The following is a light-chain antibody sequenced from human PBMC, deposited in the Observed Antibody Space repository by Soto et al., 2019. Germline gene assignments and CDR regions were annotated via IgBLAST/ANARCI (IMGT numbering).Light chain of an antibody. CDR2: DVN. J-gene: IGLJ1*01. V-gene: IGLV2-8*01. CDR1: SSDVGGYKY. Sequence: QSALTQPPSASGSPGQSVTISCTGTSSDVGGYKYVSWYQQHPGKAPKLIIYDVNKRPSGVPDRFSGSKSGNTASLTVSGLHVEDEGDYYYCSYAGINKFYLFGTGTKVTVL. CDR3: CSYAGINKFYL.